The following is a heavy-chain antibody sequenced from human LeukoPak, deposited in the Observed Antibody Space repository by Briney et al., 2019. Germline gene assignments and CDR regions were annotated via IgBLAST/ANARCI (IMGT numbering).Heavy chain of an antibody. CDR1: GFTFSSYA. J-gene: IGHJ3*02. V-gene: IGHV3-23*01. CDR3: AKDPIVFNSGNYYLGTFDI. Sequence: GESLTLSCAASGFTFSSYAMSWVRQAPGKGPEWVSAISSSGGTYYRDSVKGRFTISRDNHKNTLYLQMNSLRAEDTAVYYCAKDPIVFNSGNYYLGTFDIWGQGTMVTVSS. CDR2: ISSSGGT. D-gene: IGHD1-26*01.